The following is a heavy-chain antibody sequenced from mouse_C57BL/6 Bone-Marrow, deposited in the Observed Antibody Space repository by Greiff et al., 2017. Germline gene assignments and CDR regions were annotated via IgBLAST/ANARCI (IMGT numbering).Heavy chain of an antibody. D-gene: IGHD3-2*02. CDR3: ARDLRPYYFDY. J-gene: IGHJ2*01. CDR1: GFIFSSYA. V-gene: IGHV5-4*01. Sequence: EVQLVESGGGLVKPGGSLKLSCAASGFIFSSYAMSWVRQTPEKRLEWVATISDGGSYTYYPDNVKGRFTISRDNAKNNLYLQMSHLKSEDTAMYYCARDLRPYYFDYWGQGTTLTVSS. CDR2: ISDGGSYT.